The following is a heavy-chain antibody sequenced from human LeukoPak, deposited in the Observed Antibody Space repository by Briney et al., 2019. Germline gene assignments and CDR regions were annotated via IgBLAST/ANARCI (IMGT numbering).Heavy chain of an antibody. J-gene: IGHJ4*02. CDR2: TSGGGEST. D-gene: IGHD1-14*01. V-gene: IGHV3-23*01. CDR3: ARRDPTTPKFDY. CDR1: GFTFSNYG. Sequence: GGSLRLSCTGSGFTFSNYGMSWVSQAPGKGLEWVSGTSGGGESTYYIDSVKGRFIITRDNSKNTLYLQMNSLRAEDTAVYYCARRDPTTPKFDYWGQGTLVIVSS.